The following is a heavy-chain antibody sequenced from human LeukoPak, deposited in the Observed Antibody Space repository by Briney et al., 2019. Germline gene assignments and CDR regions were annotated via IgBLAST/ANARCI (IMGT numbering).Heavy chain of an antibody. CDR1: GFTFKRYH. Sequence: WGSLRLSCAASGFTFKRYHMSWVRQAPGKGLDWVSSIDGGGTNTYYADSVKGRFTISRDNSKNTLYLQMNSLRAEDTAVYYCAKDHATVVTPLDYWGQGTLVTVSS. CDR3: AKDHATVVTPLDY. D-gene: IGHD4-23*01. CDR2: IDGGGTNT. V-gene: IGHV3-23*01. J-gene: IGHJ4*02.